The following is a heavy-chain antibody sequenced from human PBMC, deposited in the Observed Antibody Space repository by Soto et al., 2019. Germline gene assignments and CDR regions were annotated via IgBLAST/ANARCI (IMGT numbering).Heavy chain of an antibody. CDR3: ARGSGNYDY. J-gene: IGHJ4*02. CDR2: INSDGSST. CDR1: GFTFSSYW. Sequence: GGSLRLSCAASGFTFSSYWMHWVRQVPGKGLAWVSRINSDGSSTNYADSVKGRFTISRDNAKNTLYLQMNSLRAEDTAVYYCARGSGNYDYWGQGTLVTVSS. D-gene: IGHD1-26*01. V-gene: IGHV3-74*01.